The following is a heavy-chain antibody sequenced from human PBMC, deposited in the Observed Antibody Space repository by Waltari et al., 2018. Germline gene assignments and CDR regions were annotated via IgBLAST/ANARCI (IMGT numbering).Heavy chain of an antibody. CDR2: FDPEDGET. CDR1: GYTLTELS. CDR3: ATWSKGGATPPGSFDY. Sequence: QVQLVQSGAEVKKPGASVKVSCKVSGYTLTELSMHWVRQAPRKGLEWMGGFDPEDGETIYAQKFQGRVTMTEDTSTDTAYMELSSLRSEDTAVYYCATWSKGGATPPGSFDYWGQGTLVTVSS. J-gene: IGHJ4*02. D-gene: IGHD1-26*01. V-gene: IGHV1-24*01.